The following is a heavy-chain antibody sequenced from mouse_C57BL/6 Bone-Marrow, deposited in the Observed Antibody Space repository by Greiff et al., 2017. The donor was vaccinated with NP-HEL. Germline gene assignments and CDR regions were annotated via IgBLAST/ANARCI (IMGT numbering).Heavy chain of an antibody. D-gene: IGHD2-4*01. Sequence: VKLVESGPGLVQPSQSLSITCTVSGFSLTSYGVHWVRQSPGKGLEWLGVIWSGGSTDYNAAFISRLSISKDNSKSQVFFKMNSLQADDTAIYYCARWDDYDGVYYFDYWGQGTTLTVSS. CDR2: IWSGGST. CDR3: ARWDDYDGVYYFDY. CDR1: GFSLTSYG. V-gene: IGHV2-2*01. J-gene: IGHJ2*01.